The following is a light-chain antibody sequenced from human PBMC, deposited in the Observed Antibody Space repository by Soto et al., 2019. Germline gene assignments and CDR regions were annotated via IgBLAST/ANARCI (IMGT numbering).Light chain of an antibody. CDR3: QRYNGYCSLA. CDR2: AAS. CDR1: QSVNSW. V-gene: IGKV1-5*01. J-gene: IGKJ1*01. Sequence: DIQMTQSPSTLSASVGDRVTITCRASQSVNSWLAWYQQKPGKAPKLLIYAASTLESGVPSRFSGSGSGTEINLTISILHPHDDATESYQRYNGYCSLAFGQGTKVEIK.